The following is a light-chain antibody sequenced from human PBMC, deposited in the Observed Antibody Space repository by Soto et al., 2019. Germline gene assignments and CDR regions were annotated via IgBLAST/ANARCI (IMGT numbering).Light chain of an antibody. J-gene: IGKJ1*01. Sequence: EIVLTQSPGTLSLSQGERATLSCRASQSVSSSYLAWYQQKPGQAPRLLIYGASSRATGIPDRFSGSGSGTDFTLTIRSLQPDDFATYYCQQYNSYLWTFGQGTKVDIK. CDR2: GAS. V-gene: IGKV3-20*01. CDR1: QSVSSSY. CDR3: QQYNSYLWT.